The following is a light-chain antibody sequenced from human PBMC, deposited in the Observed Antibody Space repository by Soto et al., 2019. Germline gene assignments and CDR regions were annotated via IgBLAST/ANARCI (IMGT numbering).Light chain of an antibody. CDR1: QSVRSNF. CDR3: QQYGTTPVT. CDR2: GAS. V-gene: IGKV3-20*01. Sequence: EIVLTQSPGTLSLSPGERATLFCRASQSVRSNFLAWYQHKPGQAPMLLISGASSRATGIPDRFSGSGSGTDFPLTSSRLEPEDVALYAGQQYGTTPVTFGQGTKLEIK. J-gene: IGKJ2*01.